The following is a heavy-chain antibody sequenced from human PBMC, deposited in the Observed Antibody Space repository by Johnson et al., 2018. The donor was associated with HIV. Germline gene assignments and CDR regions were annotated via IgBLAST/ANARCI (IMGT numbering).Heavy chain of an antibody. Sequence: QVQLVESGGGVVQPGRSLRLSCAASGFTFSSYAMHWVRQAPGKGLEWVAVISYDGSNKYYADSVKGRFTISRDNSKNTLYLQMNSLRAEDTAVYYCASFAAAGDAFDIWGQGTMVTISS. CDR1: GFTFSSYA. CDR3: ASFAAAGDAFDI. V-gene: IGHV3-30-3*01. CDR2: ISYDGSNK. J-gene: IGHJ3*02. D-gene: IGHD6-13*01.